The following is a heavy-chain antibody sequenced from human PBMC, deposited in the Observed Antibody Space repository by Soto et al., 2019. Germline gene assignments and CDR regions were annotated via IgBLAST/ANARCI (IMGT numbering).Heavy chain of an antibody. CDR1: GYTFSDSF. J-gene: IGHJ4*02. V-gene: IGHV1-2*02. CDR2: INPKSGGT. Sequence: QVQLVQSGAEVKRPGASVKVSCKPSGYTFSDSFIHWVRQAXGHGLEWMGWINPKSGGTHYAQNFQGRVTITRDPSARTVFMEVKXLTXDXTXXXXXXXXPXTXTLGRSPKFDYWGPGTLVTVSS. CDR3: XXXPXTXTLGRSPKFDY. D-gene: IGHD1-1*01.